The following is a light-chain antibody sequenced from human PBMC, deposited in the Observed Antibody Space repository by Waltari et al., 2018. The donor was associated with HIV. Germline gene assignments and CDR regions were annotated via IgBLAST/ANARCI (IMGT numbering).Light chain of an antibody. CDR2: SNN. Sequence: QSVLTQPPSASGTPGQAVTISCSGSSSNIGSNTVKWYQQLPGKAPKLLIYSNNQRPPGIPDRFYGSKSGTSASLAISGLQSEDEADYYCAAWDDSLNEVLFGGGTRLTVL. J-gene: IGLJ2*01. CDR3: AAWDDSLNEVL. CDR1: SSNIGSNT. V-gene: IGLV1-44*01.